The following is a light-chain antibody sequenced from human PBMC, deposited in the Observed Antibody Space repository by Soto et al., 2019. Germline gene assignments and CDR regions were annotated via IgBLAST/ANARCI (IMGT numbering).Light chain of an antibody. Sequence: QAVLTQPPSLSGAPGQSVTLSCTGNSSDVGAYNYVSWYQQYPGKAPKLMIYDVTSRPSGVSNRFSGSKSGNATSLTISGLQAEDEADYYCCSYTSSSSLVFGTGTKVTVL. V-gene: IGLV2-14*03. CDR1: SSDVGAYNY. CDR2: DVT. CDR3: CSYTSSSSLV. J-gene: IGLJ1*01.